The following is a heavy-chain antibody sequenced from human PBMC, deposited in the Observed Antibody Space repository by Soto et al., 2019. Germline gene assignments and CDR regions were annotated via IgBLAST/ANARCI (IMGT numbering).Heavy chain of an antibody. D-gene: IGHD2-2*01. Sequence: PVGSLRLSCAASGFTFSSYAMSWVRQAPGKGLEWVSAISGSGGSTYYADSVKGRFTISRDNSKNTLYLQMNSLRAEDTAVYYCAKDWSRHPADIGAGWFDPWGQGTLVTVSS. CDR1: GFTFSSYA. V-gene: IGHV3-23*01. J-gene: IGHJ5*02. CDR2: ISGSGGST. CDR3: AKDWSRHPADIGAGWFDP.